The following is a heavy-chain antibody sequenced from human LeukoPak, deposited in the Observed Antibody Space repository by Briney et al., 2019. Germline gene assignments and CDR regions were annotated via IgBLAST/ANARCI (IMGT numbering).Heavy chain of an antibody. V-gene: IGHV4-4*07. D-gene: IGHD2-15*01. J-gene: IGHJ5*02. CDR2: IYASGSS. CDR3: ARENVGRYCSGGSCYPGGFDP. Sequence: TSETLSLTCTVSGGSISSYYWSWIRQPAGKGLEWIGRIYASGSSNYNPSPKSRVTMSVDTSKNEFPVKLSSVTAADTAVYYCARENVGRYCSGGSCYPGGFDPWGRGTRVTVSS. CDR1: GGSISSYY.